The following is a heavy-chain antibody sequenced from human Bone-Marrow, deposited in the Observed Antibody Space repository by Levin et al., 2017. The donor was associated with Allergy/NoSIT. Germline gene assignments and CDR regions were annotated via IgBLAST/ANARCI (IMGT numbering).Heavy chain of an antibody. J-gene: IGHJ4*02. V-gene: IGHV3-23*01. CDR2: ILGDATST. D-gene: IGHD2-21*01. CDR3: ARVDCGNFGCRRIDY. Sequence: PGGSLRLSCVASGFSFSSHAMSWVRQTTGKGLEWVSSILGDATSTYYADSVKGRFTISRDNPRNTLYLQMNSLRAEDTAIYYCARVDCGNFGCRRIDYWGQGTLVTVSS. CDR1: GFSFSSHA.